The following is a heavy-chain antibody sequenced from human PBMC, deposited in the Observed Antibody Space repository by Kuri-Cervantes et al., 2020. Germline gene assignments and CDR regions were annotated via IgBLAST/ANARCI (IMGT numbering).Heavy chain of an antibody. CDR3: AKDMQLWGLVYYYGLDV. D-gene: IGHD5-18*01. V-gene: IGHV3-11*04. CDR2: ISSSGSTI. J-gene: IGHJ6*02. Sequence: LSLTCAASGFTFSNYDMSWIRQAPGKGLEWVSYISSSGSTIYYADSVKGRFTISRDNAKNSQYLQMNSLRAEDTAVYYCAKDMQLWGLVYYYGLDVWGQGTTVTVSS. CDR1: GFTFSNYD.